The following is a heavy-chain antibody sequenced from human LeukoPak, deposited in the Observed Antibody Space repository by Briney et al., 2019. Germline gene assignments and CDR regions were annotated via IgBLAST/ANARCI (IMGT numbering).Heavy chain of an antibody. V-gene: IGHV3-23*01. CDR2: IATSGT. J-gene: IGHJ4*02. CDR3: AREGLERHLALDS. Sequence: GGSLRLSCAASGFSFSSHAMSWFRKPPGTGLEWLSSIATSGTYYTSSVKGRFTISRDDSKNMLFLQMNSLTAEDTAVYFCAREGLERHLALDSWGQGTLVTVSS. D-gene: IGHD1-1*01. CDR1: GFSFSSHA.